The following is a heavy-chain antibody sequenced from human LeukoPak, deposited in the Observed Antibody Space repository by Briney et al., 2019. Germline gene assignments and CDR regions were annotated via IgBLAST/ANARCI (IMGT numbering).Heavy chain of an antibody. J-gene: IGHJ5*02. V-gene: IGHV3-30*02. D-gene: IGHD3-3*01. CDR1: GFIFRSYG. CDR3: AKDWSGDYNWSDP. CDR2: IYPDGNNK. Sequence: GGSLRLSCGASGFIFRSYGMHWVRQAPGKGLEWVACIYPDGNNKDYADSVKGRFIISRDNSKNTLFLQMNSLRPEDTAVYYCAKDWSGDYNWSDPWGQGTLVIVSS.